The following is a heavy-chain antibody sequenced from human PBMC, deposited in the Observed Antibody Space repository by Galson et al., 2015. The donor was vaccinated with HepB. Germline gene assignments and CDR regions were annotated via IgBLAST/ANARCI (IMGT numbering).Heavy chain of an antibody. CDR1: GYTFTSYA. J-gene: IGHJ6*02. D-gene: IGHD6-13*01. Sequence: SVKVSCKASGYTFTSYAMHWVRQAPGQRLEWMGWINAGNGNTKYSQKFQGRVTITRDTSASTAYMELSSLRSEDTAVYYCARAEPRIAAAGRYYYYGMDVWGQGTTVTVSS. V-gene: IGHV1-3*01. CDR2: INAGNGNT. CDR3: ARAEPRIAAAGRYYYYGMDV.